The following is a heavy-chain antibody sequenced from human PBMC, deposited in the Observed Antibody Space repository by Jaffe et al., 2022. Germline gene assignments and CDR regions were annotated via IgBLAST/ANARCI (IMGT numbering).Heavy chain of an antibody. CDR1: GGSISSYY. CDR2: IYYSGST. V-gene: IGHV4-59*01. CDR3: ARGTYSSSWYLAGSLDY. J-gene: IGHJ4*02. D-gene: IGHD6-13*01. Sequence: QVQLQESGPGLVKPSETLSLTCTVSGGSISSYYWSWIRQPPGKGLEWIGYIYYSGSTNYNPSLKSRVTISVDTSKNQFSLKLSSVTAADTAVYYCARGTYSSSWYLAGSLDYWGQGTLVTVSS.